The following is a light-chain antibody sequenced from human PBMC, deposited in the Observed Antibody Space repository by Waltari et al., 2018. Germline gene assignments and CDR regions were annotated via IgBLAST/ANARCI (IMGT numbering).Light chain of an antibody. Sequence: DIQLTQSPSTLSASIGDSVTLTCRASQHLSAGLAWYQKKPGKAPKLLIYKSSSSGSGVSSRFTGSGSGTDFTLTISGLQPDDFATYYCHHYDGYSRTFGQGTRVEVK. CDR3: HHYDGYSRT. V-gene: IGKV1-5*03. CDR1: QHLSAG. J-gene: IGKJ1*01. CDR2: KSS.